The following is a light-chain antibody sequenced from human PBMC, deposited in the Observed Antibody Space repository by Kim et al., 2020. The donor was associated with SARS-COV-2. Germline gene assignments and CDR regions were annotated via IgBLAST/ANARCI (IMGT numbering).Light chain of an antibody. V-gene: IGLV6-57*03. J-gene: IGLJ3*02. CDR3: QSYDSSNPWV. CDR1: SGSIASNY. CDR2: EDN. Sequence: TVTLSSTRSSGSIASNYVQWYQQRPGSAPTTVIYEDNQRPSGVPDRFSGSIDSSSNSASLTISGLKTEDEADYYCQSYDSSNPWVFGGGTQLTVL.